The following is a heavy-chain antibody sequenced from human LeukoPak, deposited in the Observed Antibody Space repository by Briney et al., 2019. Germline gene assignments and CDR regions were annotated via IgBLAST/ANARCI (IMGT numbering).Heavy chain of an antibody. Sequence: PSETLSLTCTVSGGSISSSSYYWGWIRQPPGKGLEWIGSIYYSGSTYYNPSLKSRVTISVDTSKNQFSLKLSSVTAADTAVYYCARGARGDTYYYGSGSYFWFDPWGQGTLVTVSS. CDR2: IYYSGST. V-gene: IGHV4-39*01. CDR1: GGSISSSSYY. J-gene: IGHJ5*02. CDR3: ARGARGDTYYYGSGSYFWFDP. D-gene: IGHD3-10*01.